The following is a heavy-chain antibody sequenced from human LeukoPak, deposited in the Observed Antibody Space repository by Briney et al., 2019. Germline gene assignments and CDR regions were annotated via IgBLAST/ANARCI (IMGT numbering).Heavy chain of an antibody. CDR1: GGSFSGYY. CDR3: ARARGYSYGYLLLNFDY. CDR2: INHSGST. D-gene: IGHD5-18*01. V-gene: IGHV4-34*01. J-gene: IGHJ4*02. Sequence: PSETLSLTCAVYGGSFSGYYWSWIRQPPGKGLEWIGEINHSGSTNYNPSLKSRVTISVDTSKNQFSLKLSSVTAADTAVYYCARARGYSYGYLLLNFDYRGQGTLVTVSS.